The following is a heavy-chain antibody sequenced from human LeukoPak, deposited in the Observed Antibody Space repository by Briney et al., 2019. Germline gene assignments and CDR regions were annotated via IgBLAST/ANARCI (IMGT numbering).Heavy chain of an antibody. D-gene: IGHD4-17*01. V-gene: IGHV3-30*18. CDR2: ISYDGSNK. CDR1: GFTFSSYG. Sequence: GGSLRLSCAASGFTFSSYGMHWVRQAPGKGLEWVAVISYDGSNKYYADSVKGRFTISGDNSKNTLYLQMNSLRAEDTAVYYCAKVPYGDYVFAFDYWGQGTTVTVSS. J-gene: IGHJ4*03. CDR3: AKVPYGDYVFAFDY.